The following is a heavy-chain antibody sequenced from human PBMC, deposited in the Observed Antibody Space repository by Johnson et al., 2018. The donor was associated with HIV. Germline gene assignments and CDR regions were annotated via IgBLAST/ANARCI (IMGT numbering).Heavy chain of an antibody. J-gene: IGHJ3*02. CDR3: AKTDPTVTQEPFDI. D-gene: IGHD4-17*01. CDR1: GFTFDDYA. V-gene: IGHV3-9*01. CDR2: INWNGGST. Sequence: VQVVESGGGLVQPGRSLRLSCAASGFTFDDYAMHWVRQAPGKGLEWVSGINWNGGSTGYADSVKGRFTISRDNSKNTLYLQMNSLRAEDTAVYYCAKTDPTVTQEPFDIWGQGTMVTVSS.